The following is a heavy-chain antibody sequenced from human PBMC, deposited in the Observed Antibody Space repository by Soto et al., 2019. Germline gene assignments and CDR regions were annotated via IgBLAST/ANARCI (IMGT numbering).Heavy chain of an antibody. CDR1: GGSISSGDYY. CDR3: ARVYSPYYYDSSGYYFDY. V-gene: IGHV4-30-4*01. D-gene: IGHD3-22*01. CDR2: IYYSGST. J-gene: IGHJ4*02. Sequence: QVQLQESGPGRVKPSQTLSLTCTVSGGSISSGDYYWSWIRQPPGKGLEWIGYIYYSGSTYYNPSLKSRVTISVDTSKNQFSLTLSSVTAADTAVYYCARVYSPYYYDSSGYYFDYWGQGTLVTVSS.